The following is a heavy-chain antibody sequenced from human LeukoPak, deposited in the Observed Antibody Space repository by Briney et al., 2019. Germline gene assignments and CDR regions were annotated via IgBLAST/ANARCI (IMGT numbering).Heavy chain of an antibody. V-gene: IGHV3-48*03. D-gene: IGHD3-10*01. Sequence: GGSLRLSCAASGFTFSSYEMNWVRQAPGKGLEWIADITISGHTKNYADSVKGRFTISRDNAGTSLYLQMNSLRVEDTGVYYCARGVPHADLWGQGTLVTVSS. J-gene: IGHJ5*02. CDR3: ARGVPHADL. CDR2: ITISGHTK. CDR1: GFTFSSYE.